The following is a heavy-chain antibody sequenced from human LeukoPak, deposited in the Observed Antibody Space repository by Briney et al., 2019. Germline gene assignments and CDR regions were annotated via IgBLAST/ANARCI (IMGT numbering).Heavy chain of an antibody. D-gene: IGHD3-22*01. CDR2: IKQDGSEK. Sequence: PGGSLRLSCAASGFTFSSYWMSWVRQAPGNGLEWVTNIKQDGSEKYYVDSVKGRFTISRDNAKNSLYLQMNSLRAEDTAVYYCASMGSSGYHTDYWGQGTLVTVSS. CDR3: ASMGSSGYHTDY. CDR1: GFTFSSYW. J-gene: IGHJ4*02. V-gene: IGHV3-7*01.